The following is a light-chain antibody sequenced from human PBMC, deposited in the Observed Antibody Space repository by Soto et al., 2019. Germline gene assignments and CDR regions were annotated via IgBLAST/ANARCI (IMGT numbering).Light chain of an antibody. J-gene: IGKJ5*01. CDR2: KAS. CDR1: QSISSW. V-gene: IGKV1-5*03. Sequence: DIQMTQSPSTLSASVGDRVTITCRASQSISSWLAWYQQKPGKAPKLLIYKASSRESGVPSRFSGSGSGTEFTLTISSLQPDDFAAYYCQQYNSYPFTFGQGTRVEIK. CDR3: QQYNSYPFT.